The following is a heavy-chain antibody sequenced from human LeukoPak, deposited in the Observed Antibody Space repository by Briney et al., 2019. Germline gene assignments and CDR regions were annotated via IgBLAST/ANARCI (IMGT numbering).Heavy chain of an antibody. V-gene: IGHV1-2*06. Sequence: ASLKVSYKASGYTLTGYYMHWVRQAPGQGLEYMGRINPISGGTVYAQKFQGRVTMTRDTSITTAYMELTRLTSDDTAVYYCARYCSSTSCYSDYWGQGTLVTVSS. CDR2: INPISGGT. J-gene: IGHJ4*02. CDR3: ARYCSSTSCYSDY. CDR1: GYTLTGYY. D-gene: IGHD2-2*01.